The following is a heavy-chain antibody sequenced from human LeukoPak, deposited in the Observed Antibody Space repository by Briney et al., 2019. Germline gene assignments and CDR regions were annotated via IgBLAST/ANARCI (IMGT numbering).Heavy chain of an antibody. CDR1: GGSISSYY. CDR2: IYYSGST. D-gene: IGHD3-22*01. CDR3: ARDSENYYDSSGFPILDP. Sequence: SETLSLTCTVSGGSISSYYWSWIRQPPGKGLEWIGYIYYSGSTNYNPSLKSRVTLSVDTSKNQFSLKLSSVTAADTAVYYCARDSENYYDSSGFPILDPWGQGTLVTVSS. J-gene: IGHJ5*02. V-gene: IGHV4-59*01.